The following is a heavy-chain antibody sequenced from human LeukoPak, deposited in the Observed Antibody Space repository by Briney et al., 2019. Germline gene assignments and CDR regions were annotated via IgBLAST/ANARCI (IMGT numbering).Heavy chain of an antibody. Sequence: PGGSLRLSCAASGFTFSSYSMNWVRQAPGKGLEWVSYISTGSGTTYYADSVRGRFTTSRDNAKNSLYLQMNCLRDEDTAVYYCARGYNNGYTHWGQGTLVTVSS. CDR3: ARGYNNGYTH. CDR2: ISTGSGTT. D-gene: IGHD5-18*01. J-gene: IGHJ4*02. CDR1: GFTFSSYS. V-gene: IGHV3-48*02.